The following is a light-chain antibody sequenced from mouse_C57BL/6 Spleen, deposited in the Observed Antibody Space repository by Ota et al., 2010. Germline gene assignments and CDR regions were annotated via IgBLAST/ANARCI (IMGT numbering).Light chain of an antibody. CDR1: QDVGTA. CDR3: QQYSSYPLT. J-gene: IGKJ5*01. CDR2: WAS. V-gene: IGKV6-23*01. Sequence: DIVMTQSHKFMSTSVGDRVSITCKASQDVGTAVAWYQQKPGQSPKLLIYWASTRHTGVPDRFTGSGSGTDFTLTISNVQSEDLADYFCQQYSSYPLTFGAWDQAGA.